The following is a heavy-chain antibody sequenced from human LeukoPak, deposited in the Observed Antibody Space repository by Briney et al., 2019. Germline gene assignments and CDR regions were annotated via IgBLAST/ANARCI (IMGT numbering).Heavy chain of an antibody. D-gene: IGHD4-11*01. CDR3: ARDQTDYSNYGPHRYGMDV. V-gene: IGHV1-46*01. CDR2: IKPSGGST. Sequence: GASVKVSCKASGYTFTSFYVHWVRQAPGQGLEWMGIIKPSGGSTSYAQRFQGRVTMTRDTSISTAYMELSRLRSDDTAVYYCARDQTDYSNYGPHRYGMDVWGQGTTVTVSS. J-gene: IGHJ6*02. CDR1: GYTFTSFY.